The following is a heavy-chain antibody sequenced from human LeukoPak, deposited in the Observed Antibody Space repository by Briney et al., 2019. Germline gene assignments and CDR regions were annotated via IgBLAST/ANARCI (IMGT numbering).Heavy chain of an antibody. J-gene: IGHJ3*02. D-gene: IGHD6-19*01. Sequence: PSETLSLTCAVSVGSISSSNWWSWVRQPPGKGLEWIGEIYHSGSTNYNPSLKSRVTISVDKSKNQFSLKLSSVTAADTAVYYCARRGIAVAGIGAFDIWGQGTMVTVSS. CDR3: ARRGIAVAGIGAFDI. V-gene: IGHV4-4*02. CDR2: IYHSGST. CDR1: VGSISSSNW.